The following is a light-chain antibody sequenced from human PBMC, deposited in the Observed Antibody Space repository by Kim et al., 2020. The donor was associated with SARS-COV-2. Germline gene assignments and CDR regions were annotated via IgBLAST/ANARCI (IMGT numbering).Light chain of an antibody. CDR1: RSNIGRNY. V-gene: IGLV1-47*02. CDR2: STN. CDR3: AAWDDSLSGSHV. Sequence: QLVLTQPPSASETPGQTVTISCSGSRSNIGRNYVSWYQQLPGTAPKLLIYSTNQRPSGVPDRFSASKSGTAASLAITGLRSEDEADYYCAAWDDSLSGSHVFGTGTKVTVL. J-gene: IGLJ1*01.